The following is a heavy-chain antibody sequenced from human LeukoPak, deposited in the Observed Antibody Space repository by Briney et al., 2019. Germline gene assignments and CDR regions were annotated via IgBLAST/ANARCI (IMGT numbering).Heavy chain of an antibody. CDR2: ISYDASNK. V-gene: IGHV3-30-3*01. Sequence: GGSLRLSCAASGFTFSSYTMHWVRQAPGKGLEWVAVISYDASNKYYADSVKGRFTISRDNSKNTLYLQMNSLRAEDTAVYYCANGHYSSSWYFDYWGQGTLVTVSS. D-gene: IGHD6-13*01. CDR1: GFTFSSYT. J-gene: IGHJ4*02. CDR3: ANGHYSSSWYFDY.